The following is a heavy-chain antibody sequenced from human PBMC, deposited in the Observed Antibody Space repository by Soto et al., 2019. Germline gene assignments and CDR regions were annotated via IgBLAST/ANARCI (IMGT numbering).Heavy chain of an antibody. CDR3: ARTLIHLGELSPFDY. CDR2: IYPGDSDT. D-gene: IGHD3-16*02. Sequence: EVQLVQSGAEVKKPGESLQISCKGSGYSFTSYWIGWVRQMPGKGLEWMGIIYPGDSDTRYSPSFQGQVTISADKSISTAYLQWSSLKASDTAMYYCARTLIHLGELSPFDYWGQGTLVTVSS. V-gene: IGHV5-51*03. CDR1: GYSFTSYW. J-gene: IGHJ4*02.